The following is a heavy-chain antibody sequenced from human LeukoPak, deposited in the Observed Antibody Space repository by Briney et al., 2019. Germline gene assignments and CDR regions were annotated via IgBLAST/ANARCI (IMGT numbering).Heavy chain of an antibody. CDR3: ARHEEEDGYNAKTFDY. CDR2: IYYSGTT. D-gene: IGHD5-24*01. Sequence: PSETLSLXCTVSGGSISSSNNYWGWVRQPPAKGLECIGRIYYSGTTYYNPYLKSRVTISVDTSKNQFSLELSSVTAADTAVYYCARHEEEDGYNAKTFDYWGQGTLVTVSS. V-gene: IGHV4-39*01. CDR1: GGSISSSNNY. J-gene: IGHJ4*02.